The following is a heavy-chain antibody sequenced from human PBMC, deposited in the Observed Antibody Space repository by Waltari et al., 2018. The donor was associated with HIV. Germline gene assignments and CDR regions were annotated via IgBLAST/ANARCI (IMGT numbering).Heavy chain of an antibody. J-gene: IGHJ4*02. CDR1: GFTLSAHY. CDR2: ISRGGTV. CDR3: ARDLDGPRSSAYDY. Sequence: QVQLVESGGGLVKHGGSLGLSCAASGFTLSAHYISWIRVVPGKGLEWLSYISRGGTVFYADSVKGRFTISRDNAKNSLYLQMDSLRVEDTAVYFCARDLDGPRSSAYDYWGQGTLVTVSS. V-gene: IGHV3-11*04.